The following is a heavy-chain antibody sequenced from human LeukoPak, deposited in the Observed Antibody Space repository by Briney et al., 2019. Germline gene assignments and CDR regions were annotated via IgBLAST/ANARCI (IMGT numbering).Heavy chain of an antibody. CDR1: GGSISSGDYY. J-gene: IGHJ4*02. CDR2: IYYSGST. V-gene: IGHV4-30-4*02. D-gene: IGHD1-26*01. Sequence: SETLSLTCTVSGGSISSGDYYWSWIRQPPGKGLEWIGYIYYSGSTYYNPSLKSRVTISVDTSKNQFSLKLSSVTAADTAVYYCARAAYSGSYHSDYWGQGTLVTVSS. CDR3: ARAAYSGSYHSDY.